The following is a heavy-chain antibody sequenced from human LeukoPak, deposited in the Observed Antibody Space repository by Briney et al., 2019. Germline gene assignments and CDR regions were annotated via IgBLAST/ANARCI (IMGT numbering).Heavy chain of an antibody. CDR1: GFTFSSYW. CDR2: MNTDGSNT. D-gene: IGHD4-23*01. J-gene: IGHJ4*02. CDR3: ARGSGNSYFDY. Sequence: GGSLRLSCAASGFTFSSYWMHWVRRAPGKGLEWVLGMNTDGSNTRYADSVKGRFTISRDNAKNTVYLQMSSLRAEDTAVFYCARGSGNSYFDYWGLGTLVTVSS. V-gene: IGHV3-74*01.